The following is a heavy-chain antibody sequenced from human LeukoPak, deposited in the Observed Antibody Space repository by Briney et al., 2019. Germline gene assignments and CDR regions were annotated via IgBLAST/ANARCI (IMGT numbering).Heavy chain of an antibody. CDR1: EFSFSTYE. J-gene: IGHJ4*02. CDR3: AKDRYGSGSLSLADY. D-gene: IGHD3-10*01. V-gene: IGHV3-48*03. CDR2: ISGSGGTI. Sequence: GGSLRLSCAASEFSFSTYEMNGVRQAPGKGLEWVSYISGSGGTIYYADSVKGRFTISRDNSKNTLYLQMDSLRAEDTAVYYCAKDRYGSGSLSLADYWGQGTLVTVSS.